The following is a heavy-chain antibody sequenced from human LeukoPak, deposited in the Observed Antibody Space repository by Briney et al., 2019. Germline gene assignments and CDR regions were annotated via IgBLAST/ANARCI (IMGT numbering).Heavy chain of an antibody. CDR3: ARDFSSGLDWFDP. J-gene: IGHJ5*02. D-gene: IGHD6-19*01. Sequence: GGSLRLSCAAPGFTFSSYWMSWVRQAPGKGLEWVANIKQDGSEKYYVDSVKGRFTISRDNAKNSLYLQMNSLRAEDTAVYYCARDFSSGLDWFDPWGQGTLVTVSS. CDR1: GFTFSSYW. CDR2: IKQDGSEK. V-gene: IGHV3-7*01.